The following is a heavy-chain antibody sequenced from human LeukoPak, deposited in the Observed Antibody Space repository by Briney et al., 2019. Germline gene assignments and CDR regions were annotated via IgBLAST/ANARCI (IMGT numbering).Heavy chain of an antibody. CDR3: VRDSSGWSPYYYYYMDV. V-gene: IGHV4-59*13. J-gene: IGHJ6*03. CDR1: GGSISSYY. Sequence: PSETLSLTCTVSGGSISSYYWSWIRQPPGKGLEWIGYIYYSGSTNYNPSLKSRVTISVDTSKNQFSLKLSSVTAADTAVYYCVRDSSGWSPYYYYYMDVWGKGTTVTVSS. CDR2: IYYSGST. D-gene: IGHD6-19*01.